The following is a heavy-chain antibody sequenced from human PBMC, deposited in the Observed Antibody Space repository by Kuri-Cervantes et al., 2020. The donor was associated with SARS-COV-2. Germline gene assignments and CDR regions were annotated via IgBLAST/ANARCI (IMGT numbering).Heavy chain of an antibody. Sequence: ASVKVSCKASGYSYIGYYVRWVRQAPGQGLEWMGWINPHRGGTNYAQKFQGRVAMTWDTSISTAYMDLSRLKSDDTATYYCASPSMIRGVDLFDYWGKGTLVTVSS. V-gene: IGHV1-2*02. CDR2: INPHRGGT. J-gene: IGHJ4*02. CDR1: GYSYIGYY. D-gene: IGHD3-10*01. CDR3: ASPSMIRGVDLFDY.